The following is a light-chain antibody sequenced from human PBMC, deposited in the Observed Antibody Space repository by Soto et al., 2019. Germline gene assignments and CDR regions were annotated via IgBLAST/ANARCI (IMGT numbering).Light chain of an antibody. V-gene: IGKV3-15*01. CDR2: GAS. J-gene: IGKJ2*01. CDR1: QSVSSN. CDR3: HQYYTWPPFT. Sequence: EIVMTQSPATLSVSPGERATLSCRASQSVSSNLAWYQQKPGQAPRLLIHGASTRATGIPDRFSGSGSGTEFTLTISSLQSEDLAVYYCHQYYTWPPFTFGQGTKLEVK.